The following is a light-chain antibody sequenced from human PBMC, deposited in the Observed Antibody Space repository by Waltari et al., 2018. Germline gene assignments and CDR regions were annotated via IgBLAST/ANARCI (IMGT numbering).Light chain of an antibody. CDR1: QRVRGW. CDR2: KAS. CDR3: KQYSSYPWT. Sequence: DIQMTQSPSALSASVGDRVTITCRASQRVRGWLAWYQQTPGKAPNLLIYKASILESGVPSRFSGSESGTEFTLTIVNLQPEDSATYYCKQYSSYPWTFGRGTKVEI. V-gene: IGKV1-5*03. J-gene: IGKJ1*01.